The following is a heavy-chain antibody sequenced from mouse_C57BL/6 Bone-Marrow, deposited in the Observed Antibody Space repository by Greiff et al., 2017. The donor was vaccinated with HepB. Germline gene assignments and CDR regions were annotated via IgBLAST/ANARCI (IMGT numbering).Heavy chain of an antibody. D-gene: IGHD1-1*01. V-gene: IGHV14-4*01. CDR1: GFNIKDDY. CDR3: TTPITTVAANAMDY. J-gene: IGHJ4*01. Sequence: VHVKQSGAELVRPGASVKLSCTASGFNIKDDYMHWVKQRPEQGLEWIGWIDPENGDTEYASKFQGKATITADTSSNTAYLQLSSLTSEDTAVYYCTTPITTVAANAMDYWGQGTSVTVSS. CDR2: IDPENGDT.